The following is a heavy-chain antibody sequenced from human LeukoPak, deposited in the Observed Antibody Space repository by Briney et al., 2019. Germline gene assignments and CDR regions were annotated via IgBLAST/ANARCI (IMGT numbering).Heavy chain of an antibody. J-gene: IGHJ3*02. CDR1: GYTFTSYY. CDR3: ARGGSSAVADYDAFDI. CDR2: INPSGGST. V-gene: IGHV1-46*01. D-gene: IGHD6-19*01. Sequence: ASVKVSCKASGYTFTSYYMHWVRQAPGQGLEWMGIINPSGGSTSYAQKFQGRVTMTRDMSTSTVYMELSSLRSEDTAVYYCARGGSSAVADYDAFDIWGQGTMVTVSS.